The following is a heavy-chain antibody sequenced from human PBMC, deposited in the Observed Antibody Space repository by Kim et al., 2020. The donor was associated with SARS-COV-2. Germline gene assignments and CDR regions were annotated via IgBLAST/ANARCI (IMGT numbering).Heavy chain of an antibody. CDR3: ARESHEITVGGVIAHFDC. V-gene: IGHV3-74*01. J-gene: IGHJ4*02. CDR2: VNRAWSST. D-gene: IGHD3-16*02. Sequence: VSRVNRAWSSTSYADSVKGRFTISRDNAKTTLYLQMNSLRAEDTAVYYCARESHEITVGGVIAHFDCWGQGTLVTVSS.